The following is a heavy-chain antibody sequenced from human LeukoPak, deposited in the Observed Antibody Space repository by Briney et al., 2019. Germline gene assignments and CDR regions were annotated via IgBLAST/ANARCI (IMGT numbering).Heavy chain of an antibody. J-gene: IGHJ4*02. CDR1: GYTFTSYA. CDR2: INAGNGNT. D-gene: IGHD6-19*01. Sequence: ASVKVSCKAPGYTFTSYAMHWVRQAPGQRLEWMGWINAGNGNTKYSQKFQGRVTITRDTSASTAYMELSSLRSEDTAVYYCARGRGVAVATLDYWGQGTLVTVSS. V-gene: IGHV1-3*01. CDR3: ARGRGVAVATLDY.